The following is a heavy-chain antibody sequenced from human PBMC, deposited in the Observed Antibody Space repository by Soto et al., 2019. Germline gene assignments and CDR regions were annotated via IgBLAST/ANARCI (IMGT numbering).Heavy chain of an antibody. Sequence: EVQLVESGGGLVKPGGSLRLSCAASGFTFSSYSMNWVRQAPGKGLEWVSSISSSSSYIYYADSVKGRFTISRDNAKNSLYLQMNSLRAEDTAVYYCASSFGYSYGRFVRDYFDYWGQGTLVTVSS. CDR1: GFTFSSYS. D-gene: IGHD5-18*01. CDR3: ASSFGYSYGRFVRDYFDY. V-gene: IGHV3-21*01. J-gene: IGHJ4*02. CDR2: ISSSSSYI.